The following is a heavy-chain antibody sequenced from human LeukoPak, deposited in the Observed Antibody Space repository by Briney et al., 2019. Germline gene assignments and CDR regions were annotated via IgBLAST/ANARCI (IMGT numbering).Heavy chain of an antibody. CDR2: FYTSGTP. J-gene: IGHJ4*02. Sequence: PSQTLSLTCTVSGGSISRGSYHWNWIRQPAGKGLEWIGRFYTSGTPNYNPSLKSRVTILVDTSRNQFSLTLSSVTAADTALYYCARGGNPDYWGQGILVTVSS. CDR3: ARGGNPDY. CDR1: GGSISRGSYH. V-gene: IGHV4-61*02. D-gene: IGHD2/OR15-2a*01.